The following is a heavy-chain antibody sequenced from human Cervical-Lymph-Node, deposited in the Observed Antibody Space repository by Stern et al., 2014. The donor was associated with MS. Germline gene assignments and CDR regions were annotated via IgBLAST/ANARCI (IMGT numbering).Heavy chain of an antibody. CDR2: ISHSGSS. J-gene: IGHJ4*02. V-gene: IGHV4-39*01. D-gene: IGHD3-10*01. CDR1: GGSTSSSNYY. CDR3: ASLNGSGSYPDY. Sequence: QLQLQESGPGLVKPSETLSLTCTVSGGSTSSSNYYWGWIRQPPGKGLEWIASISHSGSSYSIPSLKSRLTISIDTSKNQFPLKLISVTAADTAVYYCASLNGSGSYPDYWGQGTLVIVSS.